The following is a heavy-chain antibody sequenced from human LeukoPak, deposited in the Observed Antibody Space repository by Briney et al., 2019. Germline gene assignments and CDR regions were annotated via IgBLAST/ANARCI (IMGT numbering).Heavy chain of an antibody. CDR2: ISSDGGAM. V-gene: IGHV3-11*01. Sequence: GGSLRLSCAASGFTFSDYYMTWIRQAPGKGLEWVSSISSDGGAMYYADSVKGRFTVSRDNARNSLYLQMNSLSAEDTVVYFCARAALLTGGGYHFDSWGQGTLVTVSS. D-gene: IGHD7-27*01. CDR1: GFTFSDYY. CDR3: ARAALLTGGGYHFDS. J-gene: IGHJ4*02.